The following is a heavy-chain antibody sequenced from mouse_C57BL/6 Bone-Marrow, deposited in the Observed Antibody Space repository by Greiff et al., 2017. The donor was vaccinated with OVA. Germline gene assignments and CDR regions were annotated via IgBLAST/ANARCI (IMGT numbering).Heavy chain of an antibody. CDR2: IYPYNDGT. V-gene: IGHV1-14*01. Sequence: VHVKQSGPELVKPGASVKMSCKASGYTFTSYVMHWVKQKPGQGLEWIGYIYPYNDGTKYNEKFKGKATLTSDKSSSTAYMELRSLTSEDSAVYFCARRGGYGNYAMDYWGQGTSVTVSS. CDR3: ARRGGYGNYAMDY. D-gene: IGHD2-10*02. J-gene: IGHJ4*01. CDR1: GYTFTSYV.